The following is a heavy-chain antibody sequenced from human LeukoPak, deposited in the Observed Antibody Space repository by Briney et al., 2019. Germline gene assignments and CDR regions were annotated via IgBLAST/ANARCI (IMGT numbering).Heavy chain of an antibody. CDR2: IYYSGST. D-gene: IGHD2-21*01. CDR3: ARDIICGGDCYSAFDI. CDR1: GGSISSGDYY. V-gene: IGHV4-30-4*01. J-gene: IGHJ3*02. Sequence: SETLSLTCTVSGGSISSGDYYWSWIRQPPGKGLEWIGYIYYSGSTYYNPSLKSRVTISVDTSKNQFSLKLSSVTAADTAVYYCARDIICGGDCYSAFDIWGQGTMVTVSS.